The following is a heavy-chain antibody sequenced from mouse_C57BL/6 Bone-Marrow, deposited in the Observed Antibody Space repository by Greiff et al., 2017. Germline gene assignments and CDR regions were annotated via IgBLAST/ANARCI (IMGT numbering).Heavy chain of an antibody. V-gene: IGHV1-81*01. D-gene: IGHD1-1*01. CDR2: IYPRSGNT. Sequence: VQLQQSGAELARPGASVKLSCKASGYTFTSYGISWVKQRTGQGLEWIGEIYPRSGNTYYNEKFKGKATLTADKSSSTAYMELRSLTSEDAAVYFCARQDYGSSPDYWGQGTTLTVSS. CDR1: GYTFTSYG. J-gene: IGHJ2*01. CDR3: ARQDYGSSPDY.